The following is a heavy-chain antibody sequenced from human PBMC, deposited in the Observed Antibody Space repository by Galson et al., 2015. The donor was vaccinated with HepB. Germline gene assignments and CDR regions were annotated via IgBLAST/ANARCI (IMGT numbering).Heavy chain of an antibody. V-gene: IGHV1-2*02. D-gene: IGHD3-10*01. Sequence: QSGAEVKKPGASVTVSCKASGYTFTGYYMHWVRQATGQGLEWMGWINPNSGGTNYAQKFQGRVTMTRDTSISTAYMELSRLRSDDTAVYYCARDREGRTNWFDPWGQGTLVTVSS. J-gene: IGHJ5*02. CDR1: GYTFTGYY. CDR3: ARDREGRTNWFDP. CDR2: INPNSGGT.